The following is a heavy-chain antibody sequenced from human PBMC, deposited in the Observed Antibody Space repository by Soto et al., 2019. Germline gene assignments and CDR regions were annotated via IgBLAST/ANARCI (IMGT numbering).Heavy chain of an antibody. J-gene: IGHJ3*01. CDR3: AKSGGNGWFADAFDV. CDR2: IYSGGST. CDR1: GFIVSSYY. D-gene: IGHD6-19*01. V-gene: IGHV3-53*01. Sequence: GGSLRLSGAGSGFIVSSYYMSWVRQAPGKGLEWISVIYSGGSTYYADSVKGRFTISRDNSENTLYLQLNSLRAEDTAVYYCAKSGGNGWFADAFDVWGQGTMVTVSS.